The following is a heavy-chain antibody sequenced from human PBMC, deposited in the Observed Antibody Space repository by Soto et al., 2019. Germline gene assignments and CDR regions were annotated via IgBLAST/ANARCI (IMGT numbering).Heavy chain of an antibody. CDR1: GYSFTSYW. V-gene: IGHV5-51*01. D-gene: IGHD6-19*01. Sequence: PGESLTTSCKVSGYSFTSYWIVWVPQMPGKGLEWMGIIYPGDSDTRYSPSFQGQVTISADKSISTAYLQWSSLKASDTAMYYCARRIAVDGRYYFDYWGQGTMVTVSS. CDR3: ARRIAVDGRYYFDY. J-gene: IGHJ4*02. CDR2: IYPGDSDT.